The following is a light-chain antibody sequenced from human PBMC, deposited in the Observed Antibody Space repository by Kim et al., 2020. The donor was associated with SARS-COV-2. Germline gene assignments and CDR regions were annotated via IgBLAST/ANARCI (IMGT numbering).Light chain of an antibody. CDR3: HQYDDFT. CDR1: QDSNNY. V-gene: IGKV1-33*01. J-gene: IGKJ4*01. CDR2: DAS. Sequence: SLSASVGDRATITCRADQDSNNYLNWYQHTPGKVPKLLIYDASNLEKGVPSRFSGSGSGTHFTLTISGLQPEDVGTYYCHQYDDFTFGGGTKLEI.